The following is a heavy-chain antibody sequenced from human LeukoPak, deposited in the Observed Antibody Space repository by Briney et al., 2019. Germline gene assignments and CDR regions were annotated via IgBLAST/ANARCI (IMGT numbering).Heavy chain of an antibody. Sequence: SETLSLTCIVSGGSISNSSYYWGWIRQPPGKGLEWIGSIYYSGSAYYNPSLKSRVTISVDTSKTQFSLNLTSVTAADTAVYYCARHWVVTPNYWGQGTLVTVSS. CDR1: GGSISNSSYY. J-gene: IGHJ4*02. V-gene: IGHV4-39*01. D-gene: IGHD4-23*01. CDR3: ARHWVVTPNY. CDR2: IYYSGSA.